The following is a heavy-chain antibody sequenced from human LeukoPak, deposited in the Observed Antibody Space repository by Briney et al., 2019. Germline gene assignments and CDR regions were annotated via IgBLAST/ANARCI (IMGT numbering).Heavy chain of an antibody. J-gene: IGHJ4*02. D-gene: IGHD6-6*01. CDR2: ISSSSSYI. CDR1: GFTFSSYS. CDR3: ARSWGAARPGPSDY. V-gene: IGHV3-21*01. Sequence: GGSLRLSCAASGFTFSSYSMNWVRQAPGKGLEWVSSISSSSSYIYYADSVKGRFTISRDNAKDSLYLQMNSLRAEDTAVYYCARSWGAARPGPSDYWGQGTLVTVSS.